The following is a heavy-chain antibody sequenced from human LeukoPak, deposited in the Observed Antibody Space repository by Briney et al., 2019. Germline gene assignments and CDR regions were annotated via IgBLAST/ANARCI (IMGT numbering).Heavy chain of an antibody. V-gene: IGHV3-48*03. Sequence: GGSLRLSCAASGFTFSNYEMNWVRQAPGKGLEWVSFISSGGGSIYYADSVKGRSTISRDNVKNSLFLQMNSLRAEDTAVYYCAREGANYYYGMDVWGQGTTVAVSS. J-gene: IGHJ6*02. CDR2: ISSGGGSI. CDR1: GFTFSNYE. CDR3: AREGANYYYGMDV.